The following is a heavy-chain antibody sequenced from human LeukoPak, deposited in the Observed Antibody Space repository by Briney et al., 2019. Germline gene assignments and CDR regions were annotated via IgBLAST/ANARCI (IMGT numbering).Heavy chain of an antibody. CDR2: ISSSGRNI. CDR1: GFTFSDYY. V-gene: IGHV3-11*04. D-gene: IGHD1/OR15-1a*01. CDR3: ASQNNYGRYFDY. Sequence: KPGGCLRLSCAAYGFTFSDYYMRWVRQAQGEGVGWVSYISSSGRNIKYADSVKGRFTIYRDKAKNSMYLQMNSLRAEDTAVYYCASQNNYGRYFDYWGRGTLVTVSS. J-gene: IGHJ4*02.